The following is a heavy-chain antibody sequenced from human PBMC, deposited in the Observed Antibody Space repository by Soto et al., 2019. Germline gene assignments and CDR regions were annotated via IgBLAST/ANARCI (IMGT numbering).Heavy chain of an antibody. D-gene: IGHD6-13*01. CDR1: GGSVSKYY. Sequence: SETLSLTCTVSGGSVSKYYWSWIRQPPGKGLESIGYIFYTGSTNYNPSLKSRVTMSVDTSENQVSLELRSVTAADTAVYYCARHPSASGDAFDIWGRGTMVTVSS. CDR2: IFYTGST. J-gene: IGHJ3*02. V-gene: IGHV4-59*08. CDR3: ARHPSASGDAFDI.